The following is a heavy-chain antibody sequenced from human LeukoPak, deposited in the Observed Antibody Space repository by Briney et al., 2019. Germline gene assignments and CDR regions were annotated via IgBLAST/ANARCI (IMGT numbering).Heavy chain of an antibody. D-gene: IGHD2-8*01. CDR2: IYTSGST. J-gene: IGHJ4*02. CDR1: GGSISSGSYY. V-gene: IGHV4-61*02. CDR3: ARDPGDCSNGVCYLFDY. Sequence: PSETLSLTCTVSGGSISSGSYYWSWIRQPAGKGLEWIGRIYTSGSTNYNPSLKSRVTISVDTSKNQFSLKLSSVTAADTAVYYCARDPGDCSNGVCYLFDYCGQGTLVTVSS.